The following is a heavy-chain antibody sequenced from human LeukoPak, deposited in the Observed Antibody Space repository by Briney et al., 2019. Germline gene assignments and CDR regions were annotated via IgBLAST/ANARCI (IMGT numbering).Heavy chain of an antibody. Sequence: GGPLRLFCAACRLTFRKYAMMGAPQAPGRGLECLSIISGTADSKYYADSVKGRFTISRDNPRSTLYLEMNSLRAEDTAVYYCAKADATIGGAFDTWGQGTMVIVSS. CDR3: AKADATIGGAFDT. CDR2: ISGTADSK. V-gene: IGHV3-23*01. CDR1: RLTFRKYA. D-gene: IGHD3-16*01. J-gene: IGHJ3*02.